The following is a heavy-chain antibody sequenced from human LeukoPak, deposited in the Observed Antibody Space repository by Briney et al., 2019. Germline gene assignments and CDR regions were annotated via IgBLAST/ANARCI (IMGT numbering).Heavy chain of an antibody. CDR3: AKTSEPYYNIGKALDF. J-gene: IGHJ4*02. CDR1: GFTFSSFF. CDR2: ITGSSGTT. Sequence: GGSLRLSCAASGFTFSSFFMTWVRQAPGEGLEWVSSITGSSGTTSYADSVKGRFTISRDNSKNTLYLQVNSLRAGDTALYYCAKTSEPYYNIGKALDFWGQGTLVTVSS. D-gene: IGHD3-22*01. V-gene: IGHV3-23*01.